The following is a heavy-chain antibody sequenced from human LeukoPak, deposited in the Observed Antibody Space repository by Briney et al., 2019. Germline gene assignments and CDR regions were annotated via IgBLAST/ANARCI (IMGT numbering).Heavy chain of an antibody. V-gene: IGHV3-74*01. Sequence: GGSLRLSCAASGFTFSSYWMHWVRQAPGKGLVWVSRINSDGSSTIYADSVRGRFTISRDNSKNTLYLQMNSLRVDDTAVYYCARDVQGGYCSSASCYSDYWGQGTLVTVS. CDR3: ARDVQGGYCSSASCYSDY. J-gene: IGHJ4*02. D-gene: IGHD2-2*01. CDR2: INSDGSST. CDR1: GFTFSSYW.